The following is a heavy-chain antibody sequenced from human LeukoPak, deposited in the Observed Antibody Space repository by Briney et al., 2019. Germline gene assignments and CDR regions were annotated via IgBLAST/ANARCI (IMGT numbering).Heavy chain of an antibody. D-gene: IGHD3-16*01. CDR3: AKDDAWGRYQD. CDR1: GFTFRIYG. J-gene: IGHJ1*01. V-gene: IGHV3-23*01. Sequence: GGSLRLSCAASGFTFRIYGMNWVRQAPGKGLEWVSGIRGDGVTTYYADSVKGRFTISRDNSKNTVYLQMSSLAAEDTAVYFCAKDDAWGRYQDWGQGTLVTVSS. CDR2: IRGDGVTT.